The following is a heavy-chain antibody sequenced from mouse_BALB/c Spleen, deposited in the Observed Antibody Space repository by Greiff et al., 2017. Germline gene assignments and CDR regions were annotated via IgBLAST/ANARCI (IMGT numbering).Heavy chain of an antibody. CDR3: ARSGTRGYAMDY. D-gene: IGHD3-3*01. Sequence: EVQGVESGGGLVQPGGSRKLSCAASGFTFSSFGMHWVRQAPEKGLEWVAYISSGSSTIYYADTVKGRFTISRDNPKNTLFLQMTSLRSEDTAMYYCARSGTRGYAMDYWGQGTSVTVSS. CDR2: ISSGSSTI. CDR1: GFTFSSFG. V-gene: IGHV5-17*02. J-gene: IGHJ4*01.